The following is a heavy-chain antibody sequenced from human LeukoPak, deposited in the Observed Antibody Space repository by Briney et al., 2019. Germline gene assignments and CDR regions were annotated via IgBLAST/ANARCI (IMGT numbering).Heavy chain of an antibody. CDR3: ASAFIVVPSCGGDCYAKYFQH. CDR2: INHSGST. D-gene: IGHD2-21*02. CDR1: GGSVNSGNY. Sequence: PSETLSLTCSVSGGSVNSGNYWSWIRQPPGKGLEWIGEINHSGSTNYNPSLKSRVTISVDTSKNQFSLKLSSVTAADTAVYYCASAFIVVPSCGGDCYAKYFQHWGQGTLVTVSS. V-gene: IGHV4-34*01. J-gene: IGHJ1*01.